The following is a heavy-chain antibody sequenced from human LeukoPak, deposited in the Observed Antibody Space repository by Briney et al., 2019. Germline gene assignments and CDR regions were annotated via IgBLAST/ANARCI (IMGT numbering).Heavy chain of an antibody. V-gene: IGHV1-8*01. CDR1: GYTFTSYD. CDR2: MNPNSGNT. CDR3: ARGGASAAARRFDP. J-gene: IGHJ5*02. D-gene: IGHD2-2*01. Sequence: ASVKDSCKASGYTFTSYDINWVRQATGQGLEWMGWMNPNSGNTGYAQKFQGRVSITSSTSTSTAFMELGDLRSEDTAVYYCARGGASAAARRFDPWGQGTLVTVSS.